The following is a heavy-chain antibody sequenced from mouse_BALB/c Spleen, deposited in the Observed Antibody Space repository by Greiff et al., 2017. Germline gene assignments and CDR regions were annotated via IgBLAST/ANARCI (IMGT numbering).Heavy chain of an antibody. V-gene: IGHV1S81*02. Sequence: QVQLQQSGAELVRSGASVKLSCTASGFNIKDYYMYWVKQRPGQGLEWIGEINPSNGGTNFNEKFKSKATLTVDKSSSTAYMQLSSLTSEDSAVYYCTRRPLYYDYDAGGYAMDYWGQGTSVTVSS. CDR1: GFNIKDYY. D-gene: IGHD2-4*01. CDR3: TRRPLYYDYDAGGYAMDY. J-gene: IGHJ4*01. CDR2: INPSNGGT.